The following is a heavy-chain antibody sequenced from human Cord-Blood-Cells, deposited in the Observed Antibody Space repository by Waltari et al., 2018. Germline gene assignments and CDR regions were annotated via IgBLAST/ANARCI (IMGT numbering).Heavy chain of an antibody. D-gene: IGHD2-15*01. V-gene: IGHV3-7*01. CDR2: KKQDGSEK. CDR1: VFTFSCYW. CDR3: VRDGAFWYFDL. J-gene: IGHJ2*01. Sequence: EVQLVESGGGLVQPGGSLRLSWAASVFTFSCYWMSWVRQAPGKGLEWVANKKQDGSEKYYVDSVKGRFTISRDNAKNSLYLQMNSLRAEDTAVYYCVRDGAFWYFDLWGRGTLVTVSS.